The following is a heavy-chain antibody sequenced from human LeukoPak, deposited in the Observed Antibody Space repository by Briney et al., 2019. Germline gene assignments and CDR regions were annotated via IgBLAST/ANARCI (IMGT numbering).Heavy chain of an antibody. CDR3: ARGGYSGTYFFDY. D-gene: IGHD1-26*01. J-gene: IGHJ4*02. V-gene: IGHV4-39*01. CDR1: GGSISSSSYY. CDR2: IYYSGST. Sequence: SETLSLTCTVSGGSISSSSYYWGWIRQPPGKGLEWIGSIYYSGSTYYNPSLKSRVTISVDTSKNQFSLKLSSVTAADTAVYYCARGGYSGTYFFDYWGQGTPVTVSS.